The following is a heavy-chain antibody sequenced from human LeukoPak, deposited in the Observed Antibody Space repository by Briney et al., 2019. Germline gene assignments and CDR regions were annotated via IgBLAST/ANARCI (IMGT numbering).Heavy chain of an antibody. CDR1: GGSVNSGSYF. D-gene: IGHD4-11*01. J-gene: IGHJ6*02. Sequence: SETLSLTCTVSGGSVNSGSYFWSWLRQPPGTGLEWIGYIQNSARTNYNPSLESRVTISVDSSKDQFSLRLSSVTAADTAVYYCATDYSNFYGMDVWGQGTTVTVSS. CDR2: IQNSART. CDR3: ATDYSNFYGMDV. V-gene: IGHV4-61*01.